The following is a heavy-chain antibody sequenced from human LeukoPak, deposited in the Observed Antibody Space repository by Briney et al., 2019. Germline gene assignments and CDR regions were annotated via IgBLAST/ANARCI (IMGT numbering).Heavy chain of an antibody. CDR1: GFTFSSYA. CDR2: ISYDGSNK. CDR3: ARGSDIVLMVYAPPLDY. V-gene: IGHV3-30*04. D-gene: IGHD2-8*01. J-gene: IGHJ4*02. Sequence: PGGSLRLSCAASGFTFSSYAMHWVRQAPGKGLEWVAVISYDGSNKYYADSVKGRFTISRDNSKNTLYLQMNSLRAEDTAVYYCARGSDIVLMVYAPPLDYWGQGTLVTVSS.